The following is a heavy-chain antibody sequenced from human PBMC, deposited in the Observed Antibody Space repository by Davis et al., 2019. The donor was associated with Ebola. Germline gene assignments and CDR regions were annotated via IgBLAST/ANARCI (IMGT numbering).Heavy chain of an antibody. CDR3: ARDRGSSWYNWFDP. D-gene: IGHD6-13*01. CDR2: ISSTGST. CDR1: GGSITTYF. Sequence: MPSETLSLTCTVSGGSITTYFWSWIRQPPGKRLEWIGYISSTGSTNYNPSLKSRVTISVDTSKNQFSLKLSSVTAADTAVYYCARDRGSSWYNWFDPWGQGTLVTVSS. V-gene: IGHV4-59*01. J-gene: IGHJ5*02.